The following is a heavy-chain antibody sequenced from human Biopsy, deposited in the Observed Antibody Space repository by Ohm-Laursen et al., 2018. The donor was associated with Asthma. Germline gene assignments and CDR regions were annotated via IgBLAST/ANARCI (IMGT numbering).Heavy chain of an antibody. J-gene: IGHJ3*02. V-gene: IGHV1-3*01. CDR1: GYTFINYA. CDR3: ARTYYDFLTGQVNDAFAM. Sequence: ASVKVSCKASGYTFINYAIHWVRQAPGQRLEWMGWINAGNGNTKYSQKFQGGVTISRDTSASTAYMDLSSLRCEDTAVYYCARTYYDFLTGQVNDAFAMWGQGTMVTVSS. CDR2: INAGNGNT. D-gene: IGHD3-9*01.